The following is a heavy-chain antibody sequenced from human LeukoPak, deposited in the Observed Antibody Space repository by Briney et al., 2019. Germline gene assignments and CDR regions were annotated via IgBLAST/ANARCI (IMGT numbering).Heavy chain of an antibody. V-gene: IGHV3-7*01. CDR2: MNEYGSEI. CDR3: ARPRGCGSSRCNNFDY. Sequence: GGSLRLSCAVSGFTFSGFSMSWGRQAPGKGLEWGAKMNEYGSEIFYVDSVKGRFTISRDNAKNSLYLQMNRLRAEDTAVYYCARPRGCGSSRCNNFDYWGQGTLVTVSS. J-gene: IGHJ4*02. D-gene: IGHD2-2*01. CDR1: GFTFSGFS.